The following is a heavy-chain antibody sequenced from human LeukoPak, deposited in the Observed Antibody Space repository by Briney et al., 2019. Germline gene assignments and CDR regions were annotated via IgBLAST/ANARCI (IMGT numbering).Heavy chain of an antibody. Sequence: PSQTLSLTCAVYGGSFSGYYWSWIRQPPGKGLEWIGEINHSGSTNYNPSLKSRVTISVDTSKNQFSLKLSSVTAADTAVYYCARGLPGIAAAGPYFDYWGQGTLVTVSS. CDR2: INHSGST. CDR1: GGSFSGYY. CDR3: ARGLPGIAAAGPYFDY. J-gene: IGHJ4*02. D-gene: IGHD6-13*01. V-gene: IGHV4-34*01.